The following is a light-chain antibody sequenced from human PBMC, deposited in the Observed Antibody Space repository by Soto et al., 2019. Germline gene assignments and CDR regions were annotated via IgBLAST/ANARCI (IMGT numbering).Light chain of an antibody. J-gene: IGKJ2*01. CDR2: GAS. CDR1: QSVFNNY. Sequence: EIVLTQSPGTLSLSPGEGATLSCRASQSVFNNYLAWYQQKPGQAPRLLISGASSRATGIPDRFSGSVSGTDFTLTISRLESEDFAVYYCQRYGSSPPHTFGQGTKLEIK. CDR3: QRYGSSPPHT. V-gene: IGKV3-20*01.